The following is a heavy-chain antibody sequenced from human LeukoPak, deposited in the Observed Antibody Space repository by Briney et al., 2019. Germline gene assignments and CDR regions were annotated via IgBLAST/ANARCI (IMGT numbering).Heavy chain of an antibody. CDR1: GFTFSSYA. CDR3: ARGFATYDYGDFPAY. D-gene: IGHD4-17*01. J-gene: IGHJ4*02. V-gene: IGHV3-20*04. CDR2: ISWNSGSI. Sequence: GGSLRLSCAASGFTFSSYAMSWVRQAPGKGLEWVSGISWNSGSIGYADPVKGRFTISRDNAKNSLYLQMNSLRAEDTAVFYCARGFATYDYGDFPAYWGQGTLVTVSS.